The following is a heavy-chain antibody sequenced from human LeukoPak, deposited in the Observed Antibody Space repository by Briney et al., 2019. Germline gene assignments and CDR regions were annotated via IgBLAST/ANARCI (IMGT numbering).Heavy chain of an antibody. CDR1: GYTFTSYD. V-gene: IGHV1-8*01. Sequence: GASVKVSCKTSGYTFTSYDINWVRQATGQGLEWMGWMNPNSGNTGYTQKFQGRVIMTRNTSISTAYMELSGLRSEDTAVYYCARRSTISTTGRPWGMDVWGQGTTVTVSS. CDR2: MNPNSGNT. CDR3: ARRSTISTTGRPWGMDV. J-gene: IGHJ6*02. D-gene: IGHD1-1*01.